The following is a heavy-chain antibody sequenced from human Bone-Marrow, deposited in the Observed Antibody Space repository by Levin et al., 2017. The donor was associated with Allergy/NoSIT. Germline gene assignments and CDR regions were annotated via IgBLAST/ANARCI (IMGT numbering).Heavy chain of an antibody. J-gene: IGHJ6*03. Sequence: ASVKVSCKASGGTFSSYAISWVRQAPGQGLEWMGGIIPIFGTANYAQKFQGRVTITADKSTSTAYMELSSLRSEDTAVYYCARSESRGIAARLLRYYYYYMDVWGKGTTVTVSS. CDR2: IIPIFGTA. CDR1: GGTFSSYA. D-gene: IGHD6-6*01. CDR3: ARSESRGIAARLLRYYYYYMDV. V-gene: IGHV1-69*06.